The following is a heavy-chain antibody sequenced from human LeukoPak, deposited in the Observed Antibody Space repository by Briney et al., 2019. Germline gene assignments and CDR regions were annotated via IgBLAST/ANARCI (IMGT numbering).Heavy chain of an antibody. CDR3: TSFRQFYYYYYYMDV. Sequence: GGSLRLSCAASGFTFSGSAMHWVRQASGKVLEWVGRIRSKANSYATAYAASVKGRFTISRDDSKNTAYLQMNSLKTEDTAVYYCTSFRQFYYYYYYMDVWGKGTTVTVSS. CDR1: GFTFSGSA. D-gene: IGHD3-10*01. V-gene: IGHV3-73*01. J-gene: IGHJ6*03. CDR2: IRSKANSYAT.